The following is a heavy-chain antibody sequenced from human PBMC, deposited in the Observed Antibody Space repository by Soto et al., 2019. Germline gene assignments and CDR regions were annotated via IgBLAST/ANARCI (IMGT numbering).Heavy chain of an antibody. J-gene: IGHJ4*02. CDR2: IIPIFGIA. CDR3: ARDKGATTMIVGNYYFDY. Sequence: QVQLVQSGAEVKKPGSSVKVSCKASGGTFSSYAISWVRQAPGQGLEWMGGIIPIFGIANYAQKFQGRVTITADESTSTAYIELSSLRSEDTAVYYCARDKGATTMIVGNYYFDYWGQGTLVTVSS. D-gene: IGHD3-22*01. V-gene: IGHV1-69*01. CDR1: GGTFSSYA.